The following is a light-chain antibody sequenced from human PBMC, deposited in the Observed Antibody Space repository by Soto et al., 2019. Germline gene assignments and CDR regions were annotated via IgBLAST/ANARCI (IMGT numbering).Light chain of an antibody. Sequence: QSALAQPASVSGSFGQSITISCSGPNTDLGVYGYVSWYQHQPGKAPKLLIYDVNNRPSGISDRFSGSKSGDTASLTISGLQAEDEADYFCFSKISGFAYGFGTGTKVTVL. CDR3: FSKISGFAYG. V-gene: IGLV2-14*01. CDR2: DVN. J-gene: IGLJ1*01. CDR1: NTDLGVYGY.